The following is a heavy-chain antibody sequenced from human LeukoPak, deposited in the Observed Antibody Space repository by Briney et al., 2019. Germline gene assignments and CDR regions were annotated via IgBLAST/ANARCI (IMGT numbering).Heavy chain of an antibody. CDR1: GYGFTSYW. CDR2: IYSGDSDT. D-gene: IGHD2-2*01. CDR3: ARHRSSTIGYGMDV. Sequence: GASLQISCKGSGYGFTSYWIGWVRRLPGKGLEWMGIIYSGDSDTRYSPSFKGQVTISADKSISTAYLQWSCLKAADTAMYYCARHRSSTIGYGMDVWGQGTTVTVSS. J-gene: IGHJ6*02. V-gene: IGHV5-51*01.